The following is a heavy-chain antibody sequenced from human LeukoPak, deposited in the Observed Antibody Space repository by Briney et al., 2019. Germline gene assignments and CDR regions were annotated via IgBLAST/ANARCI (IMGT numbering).Heavy chain of an antibody. CDR3: ARDYYDSSGHYYVDY. V-gene: IGHV3-23*01. CDR2: ISGSGGRT. J-gene: IGHJ4*02. D-gene: IGHD3-22*01. CDR1: GFTFSNYA. Sequence: GGSLRVSCAASGFTFSNYAMNWVRQTPGKGLEWVSAISGSGGRTYYADSVKGRFTISRDNAKNSLYLQMNSLRDEDTAVYYCARDYYDSSGHYYVDYWGQGTLVTVSS.